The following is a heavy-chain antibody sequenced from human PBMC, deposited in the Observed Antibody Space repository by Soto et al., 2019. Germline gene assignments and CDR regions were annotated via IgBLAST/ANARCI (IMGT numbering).Heavy chain of an antibody. CDR3: ARDRTDYYFDY. Sequence: VQPVQSGAGVKKPGSSVKVSCKASGGRFSSYAISLGRPAPGQRLEWMGGIIPIFGTANYSQKFQVRVTITADESTSTACMELSSLRSEDTAVYYCARDRTDYYFDYWGQGTLVTVSS. J-gene: IGHJ4*02. V-gene: IGHV1-69*12. CDR1: GGRFSSYA. CDR2: IIPIFGTA.